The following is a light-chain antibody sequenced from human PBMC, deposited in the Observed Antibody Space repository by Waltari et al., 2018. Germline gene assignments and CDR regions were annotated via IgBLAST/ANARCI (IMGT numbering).Light chain of an antibody. V-gene: IGLV2-11*01. Sequence: QSALTQPLSVSGSPGQSVTISCTGTSSDVGRYNFVSWYQQHPGKAPKLMIHDVAKRPSGVPDLFPCSKSGNTASLTISVLQAEDEADYYCYSYAGSYTYVFGTGTKVTVL. J-gene: IGLJ1*01. CDR3: YSYAGSYTYV. CDR1: SSDVGRYNF. CDR2: DVA.